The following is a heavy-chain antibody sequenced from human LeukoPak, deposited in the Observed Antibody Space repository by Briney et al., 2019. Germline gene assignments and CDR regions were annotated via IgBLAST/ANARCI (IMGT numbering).Heavy chain of an antibody. J-gene: IGHJ3*02. CDR1: GGSFSGYY. V-gene: IGHV4-34*01. D-gene: IGHD3-22*01. CDR3: ARVSYDSSGYFQSDAFDI. Sequence: SETLSLTRAVYGGSFSGYYWSWIRQPPGKGLEWIGEINHSGSTNYNPSLKSRVTISVDTSKNQFSLKLSSVTAADTAVYYCARVSYDSSGYFQSDAFDIWGQGTMVTVSS. CDR2: INHSGST.